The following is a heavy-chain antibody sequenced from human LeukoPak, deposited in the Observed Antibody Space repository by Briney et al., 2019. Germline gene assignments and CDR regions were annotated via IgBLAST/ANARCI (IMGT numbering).Heavy chain of an antibody. D-gene: IGHD3-3*01. CDR1: GGSISSSSYY. Sequence: SETLSLTCTVSGGSISSSSYYWGWIRQPPGKGLEWIGSIYYSGSTYYNPSLKSRVTISVDTSKSQFSLRLTSVTAADTAVYYCAKHVRFLEWLSSYYFDYWGQGTLVTVSS. V-gene: IGHV4-39*01. CDR2: IYYSGST. CDR3: AKHVRFLEWLSSYYFDY. J-gene: IGHJ4*02.